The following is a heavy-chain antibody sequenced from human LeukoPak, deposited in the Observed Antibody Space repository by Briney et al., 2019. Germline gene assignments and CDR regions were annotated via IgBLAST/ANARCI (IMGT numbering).Heavy chain of an antibody. CDR1: GYRFTDYY. J-gene: IGHJ4*02. D-gene: IGHD4-11*01. V-gene: IGHV1-2*02. CDR3: ARTSDYYNYYFDY. Sequence: ASVKVSCKASGYRFTDYYVRWVRQAPGRGLEWMAWINPNDGTTNYAQKFQGRVTMITDTSISTAYMELSNLRSDDTAVYYCARTSDYYNYYFDYWGQGTPVTVSS. CDR2: INPNDGTT.